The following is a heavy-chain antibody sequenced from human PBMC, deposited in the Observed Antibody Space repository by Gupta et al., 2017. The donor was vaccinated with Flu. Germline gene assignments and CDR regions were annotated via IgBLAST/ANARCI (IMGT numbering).Heavy chain of an antibody. J-gene: IGHJ4*02. CDR2: INPNSGGT. D-gene: IGHD2-2*01. V-gene: IGHV1-2*06. CDR3: VRCQYCSTTNCPLPFDH. Sequence: MHWVRQAPGQGLEWMGRINPNSGGTKYAQKFHGRVTMTRDTSISTTYMELSSLRSDDTAVYYCVRCQYCSTTNCPLPFDHWGQGAMVTVSS.